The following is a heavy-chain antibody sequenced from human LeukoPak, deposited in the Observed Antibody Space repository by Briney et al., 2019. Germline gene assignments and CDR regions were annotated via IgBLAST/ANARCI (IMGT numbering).Heavy chain of an antibody. D-gene: IGHD6-25*01. CDR1: GFSFTNYA. Sequence: TGGSLRLSCTGSGFSFTNYAMHWVRQAPGEGLEWVAVISYDESKIYYADSVKGRFTISRDLSTNTLYLQMSSLTTEDTAMYFCARRPVAAEYFQHWGQGTLVTVSS. V-gene: IGHV3-30*03. CDR3: ARRPVAAEYFQH. J-gene: IGHJ1*01. CDR2: ISYDESKI.